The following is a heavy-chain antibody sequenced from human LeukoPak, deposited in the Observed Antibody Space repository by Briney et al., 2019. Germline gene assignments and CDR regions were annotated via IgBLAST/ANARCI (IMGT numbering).Heavy chain of an antibody. CDR3: ARGKTSQNIVTRKTYNWFDP. V-gene: IGHV3-23*01. CDR2: ISGSGRTT. CDR1: GFTFSSYA. Sequence: GGSLRLSCAASGFTFSSYAMSWVRQAPGKGLEWVSGISGSGRTTYYADSVKGRFTISRDNAKNSLYLQMKSLRAEDTAVYYCARGKTSQNIVTRKTYNWFDPWGQGTLVTASS. D-gene: IGHD2/OR15-2a*01. J-gene: IGHJ5*02.